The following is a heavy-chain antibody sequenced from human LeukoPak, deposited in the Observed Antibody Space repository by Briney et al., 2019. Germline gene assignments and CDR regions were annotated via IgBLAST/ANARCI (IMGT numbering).Heavy chain of an antibody. CDR3: ARGFFGWSSLGH. V-gene: IGHV3-7*01. CDR1: GFTFSSYA. Sequence: GGSLRLSCAASGFTFSSYAMSWVRQAPGKGLEWVAHVQPDGSAKIYADSVKGRFTISRDNAKDSVYLQMNSLRVEDTAVYYCARGFFGWSSLGHWGQGTLVTVSS. D-gene: IGHD6-19*01. J-gene: IGHJ1*01. CDR2: VQPDGSAK.